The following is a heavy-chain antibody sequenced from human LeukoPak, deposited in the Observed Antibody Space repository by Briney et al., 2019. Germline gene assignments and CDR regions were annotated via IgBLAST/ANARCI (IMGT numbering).Heavy chain of an antibody. D-gene: IGHD3-10*01. CDR2: IIPIFGTA. J-gene: IGHJ4*02. CDR1: GYTFSSYA. CDR3: ARVMGFMVRGVITYYFDY. Sequence: SVKVSCKASGYTFSSYAISWVRQAPGQGLEWMGGIIPIFGTANYAQKFQGRVTITADESTSTAYMELSSLRSEDTAVYYCARVMGFMVRGVITYYFDYWGQGTLVTVSS. V-gene: IGHV1-69*13.